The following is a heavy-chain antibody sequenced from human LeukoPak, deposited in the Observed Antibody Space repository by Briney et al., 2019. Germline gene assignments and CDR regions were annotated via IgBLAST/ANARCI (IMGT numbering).Heavy chain of an antibody. J-gene: IGHJ3*02. D-gene: IGHD3-10*01. V-gene: IGHV1-2*02. CDR1: GYTFTGYY. Sequence: GASVKVSCKASGYTFTGYYMHWVRQAPGQGLEWMGWINPNSGGTNYAQKFQGRVTMTRDTSISTAYMELSRLRSDDTAVHYCARSRFGEGAFDIWGQGTMVTVSS. CDR2: INPNSGGT. CDR3: ARSRFGEGAFDI.